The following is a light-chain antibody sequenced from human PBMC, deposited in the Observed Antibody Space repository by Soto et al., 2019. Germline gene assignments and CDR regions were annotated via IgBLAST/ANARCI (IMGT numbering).Light chain of an antibody. Sequence: EIVMTQSPATLSVSPGEGATLSCRASQSVSSNLAWYQQKPGQAPRLLIYGASTRATGIAARFSASGSGTEFTLTVSRLQSEDFAVYYCQQYTNWPLTFGGGTKVEIK. J-gene: IGKJ4*01. CDR2: GAS. V-gene: IGKV3-15*01. CDR1: QSVSSN. CDR3: QQYTNWPLT.